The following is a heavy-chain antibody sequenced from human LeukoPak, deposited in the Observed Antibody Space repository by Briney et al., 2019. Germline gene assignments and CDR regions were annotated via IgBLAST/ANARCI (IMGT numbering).Heavy chain of an antibody. D-gene: IGHD3-9*01. CDR1: GFTFDDYG. CDR2: INWNGRST. J-gene: IGHJ4*02. Sequence: VGSPRLSCAASGFTFDDYGMSWVRQAPGKGLEWVSGINWNGRSTGYADSVKGRFTISRDNAKNSLYLQMNSLRAEDTALYYCARVGTYYDILAGYYSTYFDYWGQGTLVTVSS. V-gene: IGHV3-20*04. CDR3: ARVGTYYDILAGYYSTYFDY.